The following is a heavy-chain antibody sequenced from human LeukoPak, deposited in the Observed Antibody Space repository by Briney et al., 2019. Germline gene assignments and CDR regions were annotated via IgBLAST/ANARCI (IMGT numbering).Heavy chain of an antibody. D-gene: IGHD3-3*01. CDR3: AGYDFWSGYYKVY. J-gene: IGHJ4*02. CDR2: ISSSGSTI. CDR1: GFTFSDYY. V-gene: IGHV3-11*01. Sequence: GGSLRLSCAASGFTFSDYYMSWIRQAPGKRLEWVSYISSSGSTIYYADSVKGRFTISRDNAKNSLYLQMNSLRAEDTAVYYCAGYDFWSGYYKVYWGQGTLVTVSS.